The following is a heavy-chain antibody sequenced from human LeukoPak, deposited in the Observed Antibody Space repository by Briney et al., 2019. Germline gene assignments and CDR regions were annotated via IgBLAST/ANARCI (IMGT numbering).Heavy chain of an antibody. CDR3: ARDSATTGLA. V-gene: IGHV4-34*01. CDR1: GGSFSGYY. J-gene: IGHJ4*02. D-gene: IGHD4-17*01. Sequence: SETLSLTCAVYGGSFSGYYWSWIRQPPGKGLEWIGEINHSGSTNYNPSLKCRVTISVDTSKNQFSLKLSSVTAADTAVYYCARDSATTGLAWGQGTLVTVSS. CDR2: INHSGST.